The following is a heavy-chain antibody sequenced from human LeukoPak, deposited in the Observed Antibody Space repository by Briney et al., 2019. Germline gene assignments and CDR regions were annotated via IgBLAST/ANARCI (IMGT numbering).Heavy chain of an antibody. J-gene: IGHJ6*02. CDR3: ARLSSYAGGMDV. CDR1: GGSISSYY. Sequence: SETLSLTCSVSGGSISSYYWSWIRQPAGKGLEWIGRIHNSGSTNYNPSLRSRVTMSVDTSKNRISLKLTSVTAADTAVYYCARLSSYAGGMDVWGQGTTVTVSS. CDR2: IHNSGST. D-gene: IGHD2/OR15-2a*01. V-gene: IGHV4-4*07.